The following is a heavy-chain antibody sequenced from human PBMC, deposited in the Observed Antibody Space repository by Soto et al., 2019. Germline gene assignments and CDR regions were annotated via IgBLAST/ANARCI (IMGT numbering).Heavy chain of an antibody. J-gene: IGHJ4*02. CDR3: ARAAAASFDY. CDR1: GGSFSGYY. CDR2: INHSGST. Sequence: QVQLQQWGAGLLKPSETLSLTCAVYGGSFSGYYWSWIRQPPGKGLEWIGEINHSGSTNYNPSLRSRVTISVDPSKNQFSLKLSSVTAADTAVYYCARAAAASFDYWGQGTLVTVSS. V-gene: IGHV4-34*01. D-gene: IGHD6-13*01.